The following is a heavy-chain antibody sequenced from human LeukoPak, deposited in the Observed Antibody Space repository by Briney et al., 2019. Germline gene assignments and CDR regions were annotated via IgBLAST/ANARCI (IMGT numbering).Heavy chain of an antibody. J-gene: IGHJ5*02. CDR1: GFTFSSYE. CDR2: ISSSGSTI. Sequence: GSLRLSCAASGFTFSSYEMNWVRQAPGKGLEWVSYISSSGSTIYYADSVKGRFTISRDNAKNSLYLQMNSLRAEDTAVYYCARGTYYDFWSGYHVGWFDPWGQGTLVTVSS. V-gene: IGHV3-48*03. CDR3: ARGTYYDFWSGYHVGWFDP. D-gene: IGHD3-3*01.